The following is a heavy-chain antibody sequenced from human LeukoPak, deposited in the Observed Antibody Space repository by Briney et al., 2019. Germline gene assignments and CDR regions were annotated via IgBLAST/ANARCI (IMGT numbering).Heavy chain of an antibody. D-gene: IGHD5-24*01. Sequence: SVKVSCKASGGTFSSYAISWVRQSPGQGLEWMGGIIPVFGTANYAQKFQGRITITADKSTSTAYMELSSLRSDDTAMYYCAREPDVDMSTFRGEAFDIWGQGTMVTVSS. CDR2: IIPVFGTA. CDR1: GGTFSSYA. V-gene: IGHV1-69*06. CDR3: AREPDVDMSTFRGEAFDI. J-gene: IGHJ3*02.